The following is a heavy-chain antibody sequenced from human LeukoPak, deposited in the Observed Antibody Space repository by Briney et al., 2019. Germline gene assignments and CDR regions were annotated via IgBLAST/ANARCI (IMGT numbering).Heavy chain of an antibody. J-gene: IGHJ6*02. CDR1: GGSFSGYY. CDR3: ARHYDSSGYYGLYYYYGMDV. V-gene: IGHV4-39*01. Sequence: SETLSLTCAVSGGSFSGYYWTWIRQPPGMGLEWIGSIYYSGSTYYNPSLKSRVTISVDTSKNQSSLKLSSVTAADTAVYYCARHYDSSGYYGLYYYYGMDVWGQGTTVTVSS. CDR2: IYYSGST. D-gene: IGHD3-22*01.